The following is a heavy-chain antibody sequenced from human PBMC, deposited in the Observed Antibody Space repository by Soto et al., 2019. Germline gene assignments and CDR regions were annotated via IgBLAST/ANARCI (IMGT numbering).Heavy chain of an antibody. D-gene: IGHD3-10*01. V-gene: IGHV4-59*08. Sequence: PSETLSLTCTVSGGSISSYYWSWIRQPPGKGLEWIGYIYYSGSTNYNPSLKSRVTISVDTSKNQFSLKLSPVTAADTAVYYCARARDKTMVRGIILDYYYYYMDVWGKGTTVTVSS. CDR3: ARARDKTMVRGIILDYYYYYMDV. CDR2: IYYSGST. CDR1: GGSISSYY. J-gene: IGHJ6*03.